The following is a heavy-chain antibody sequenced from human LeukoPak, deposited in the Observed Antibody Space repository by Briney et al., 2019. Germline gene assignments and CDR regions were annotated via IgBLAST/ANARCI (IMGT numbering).Heavy chain of an antibody. D-gene: IGHD3-10*01. CDR3: ARRPMVRGADYFDY. V-gene: IGHV1-69*13. J-gene: IGHJ4*02. Sequence: GASVKVSCKASGGTFSSYAISWVRQAPGQGLEWMGGIIPIFGTANYAQKFQGRVTITADESTSTAYMELSSLRSEDTAVYYCARRPMVRGADYFDYWGQGTLVTVSS. CDR1: GGTFSSYA. CDR2: IIPIFGTA.